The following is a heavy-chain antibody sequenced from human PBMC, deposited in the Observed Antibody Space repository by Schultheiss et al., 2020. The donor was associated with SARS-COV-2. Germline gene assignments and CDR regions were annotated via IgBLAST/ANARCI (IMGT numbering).Heavy chain of an antibody. J-gene: IGHJ4*02. V-gene: IGHV4-34*01. D-gene: IGHD2-8*01. Sequence: SETLSLTCAVYGGSISSYYWSWIRQPPGKGLEWIGEINHSGTTNYNPSLKSRVTMSVDTSKNQFSLKLSSVTAADTAVYYCARQVVLMVYAVGFDYWGQGTLVTVSS. CDR1: GGSISSYY. CDR2: INHSGTT. CDR3: ARQVVLMVYAVGFDY.